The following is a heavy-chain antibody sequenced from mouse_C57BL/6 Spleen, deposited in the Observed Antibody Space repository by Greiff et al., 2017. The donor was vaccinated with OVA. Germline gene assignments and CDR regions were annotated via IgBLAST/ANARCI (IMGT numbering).Heavy chain of an antibody. CDR1: GYTFTSYW. Sequence: QVQLQQPGAELVMPGASVKLSCKASGYTFTSYWMHWVKQRPGQGLEWIGEIDPSDSYTNYNQKFKGKSTLTVDKSSSTAYMQLSSLTSEDSAVYYCARSFLGSYFDYWGQGTTLTVSS. D-gene: IGHD4-1*01. V-gene: IGHV1-69*01. J-gene: IGHJ2*01. CDR3: ARSFLGSYFDY. CDR2: IDPSDSYT.